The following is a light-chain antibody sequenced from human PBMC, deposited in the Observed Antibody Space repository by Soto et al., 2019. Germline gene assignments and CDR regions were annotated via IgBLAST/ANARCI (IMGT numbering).Light chain of an antibody. Sequence: QLVLTQPPSASGTPGQRVTISCSGGISNIGSNPVYWHQHLPGTAPKLLVYRNNQRPSGVPDRFSGSKSGNTASLTVSGLQAEDEADYYCSSYTGGNPSYVFGTGTKLTVL. CDR1: ISNIGSNP. J-gene: IGLJ1*01. V-gene: IGLV1-44*01. CDR3: SSYTGGNPSYV. CDR2: RNN.